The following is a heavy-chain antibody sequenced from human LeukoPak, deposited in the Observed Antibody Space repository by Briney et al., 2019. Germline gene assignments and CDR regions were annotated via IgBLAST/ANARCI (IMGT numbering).Heavy chain of an antibody. CDR2: INHSGST. CDR1: GGSFSGYY. CDR3: ATQLERREHNWFDP. D-gene: IGHD1-1*01. Sequence: SETLSPTCAVYGGSFSGYYWSWTRQPAGKGLKWIGEINHSGSTNYNPSLKSRVTISVDTSKNQFSLKLSSVTAADTAVYYCATQLERREHNWFDPWGQGTLVTVSS. V-gene: IGHV4-34*01. J-gene: IGHJ5*02.